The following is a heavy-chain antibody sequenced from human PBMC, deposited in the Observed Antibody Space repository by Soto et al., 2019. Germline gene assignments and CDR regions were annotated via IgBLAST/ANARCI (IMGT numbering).Heavy chain of an antibody. J-gene: IGHJ4*02. CDR2: IYISGST. CDR1: GGSISSYY. Sequence: QSLTCTVSGGSISSYYWCWIRQPAGKGLEWIGRIYISGSTNYNPSLKSRVTMSVDTSKNKLSLKLRSVTAADTAVYYCARQTKAFDFWGQGTLVTVSS. CDR3: ARQTKAFDF. V-gene: IGHV4-4*07.